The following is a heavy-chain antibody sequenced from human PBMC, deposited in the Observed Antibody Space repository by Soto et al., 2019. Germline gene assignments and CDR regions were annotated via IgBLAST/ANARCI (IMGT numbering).Heavy chain of an antibody. D-gene: IGHD3-10*01. CDR1: GDSISSYY. CDR2: IYYSGTT. V-gene: IGHV4-59*01. CDR3: ARANYYGLGRYYFLFDY. Sequence: LSLTCTVSGDSISSYYWSWIRQPPGKGLEWIGNIYYSGTTNYNPSLKSRVTISVDTSKNQFSLKLSSVTAADTAVYYCARANYYGLGRYYFLFDYWGHGTLVTVSS. J-gene: IGHJ4*01.